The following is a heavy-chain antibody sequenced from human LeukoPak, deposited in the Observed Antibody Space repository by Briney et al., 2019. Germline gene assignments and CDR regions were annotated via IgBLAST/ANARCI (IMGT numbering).Heavy chain of an antibody. CDR2: IYYSGST. D-gene: IGHD6-13*01. Sequence: PSETLSLTCIVSGGSISSSSYYWGWIRQPPGKGLEWIGSIYYSGSTYYNPSLKSRVTISVDTSKNQFSLKLSSVTAADTAVYCCARLEGIAAAGYWGQGTLVTVSS. V-gene: IGHV4-39*01. J-gene: IGHJ4*02. CDR3: ARLEGIAAAGY. CDR1: GGSISSSSYY.